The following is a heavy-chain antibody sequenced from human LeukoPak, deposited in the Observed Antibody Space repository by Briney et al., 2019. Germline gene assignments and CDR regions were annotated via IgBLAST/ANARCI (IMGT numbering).Heavy chain of an antibody. Sequence: GGSLRLSCAASGFTFSSYAMNWVRQAPGKGLEWVSGISGSGDSTYYVDSVKGRFTISRDNSKNTLYLQMNSLRAEDTAVYYCAKEGSPVSGYYYYYYMDVWGKGTTVTVSS. CDR1: GFTFSSYA. CDR2: ISGSGDST. CDR3: AKEGSPVSGYYYYYYMDV. J-gene: IGHJ6*03. V-gene: IGHV3-23*01. D-gene: IGHD3-10*01.